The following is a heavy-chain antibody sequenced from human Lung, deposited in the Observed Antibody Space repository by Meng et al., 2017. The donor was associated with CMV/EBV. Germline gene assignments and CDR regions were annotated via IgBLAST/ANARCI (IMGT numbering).Heavy chain of an antibody. Sequence: SXXVSXKASGGTFSSYAISWVRQAPGQGLEWMGGIIPIFGTANYAQKFQGRVTITTDESTSTAYMELSSLRSEDTAVYYCARAEGSSSAPGRNWFEPWGQGTXVTVSS. CDR3: ARAEGSSSAPGRNWFEP. V-gene: IGHV1-69*05. CDR1: GGTFSSYA. J-gene: IGHJ5*02. CDR2: IIPIFGTA. D-gene: IGHD6-6*01.